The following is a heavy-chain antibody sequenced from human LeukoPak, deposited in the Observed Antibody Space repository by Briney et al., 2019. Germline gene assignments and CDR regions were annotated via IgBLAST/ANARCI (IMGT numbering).Heavy chain of an antibody. CDR1: GLALSSSS. CDR3: ARRSCSGGSCYPIIDY. V-gene: IGHV3-48*04. Sequence: GGTLRLSCAASGLALSSSSMKCVRQAPGEGLERVSYITSISSTTCEADSVKGRFTISRDNAKSSLYLQMSSLRVEDTAVYYCARRSCSGGSCYPIIDYWGQGTLVTVSS. J-gene: IGHJ4*02. D-gene: IGHD2-15*01. CDR2: ITSISSTT.